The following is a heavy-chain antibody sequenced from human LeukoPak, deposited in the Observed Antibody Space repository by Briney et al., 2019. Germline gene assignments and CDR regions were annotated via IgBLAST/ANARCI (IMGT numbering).Heavy chain of an antibody. V-gene: IGHV3-48*03. CDR1: GFTFRSYE. CDR2: SSSGGSTK. CDR3: ARDRWFDP. J-gene: IGHJ5*02. Sequence: RGSLSLSCAASGFTFRSYEMNWVRQAPGKGLEWVSYSSSGGSTKYYAYSVKGRFTISRDNAKNSLYLQMNSLRAEDTAVYYCARDRWFDPWGQGTLVTVCS.